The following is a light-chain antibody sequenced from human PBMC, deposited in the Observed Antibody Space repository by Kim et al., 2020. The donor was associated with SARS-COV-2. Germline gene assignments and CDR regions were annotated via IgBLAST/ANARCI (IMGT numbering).Light chain of an antibody. V-gene: IGLV10-54*04. Sequence: QTATLTCTGNSNNVGNQGAAWLQQHQGHPPKLLSSRNNNRPSGISERFSASRSGNTASLTITGLQPEDGADYYCSAWDNNLSAWVFGGGTKVTVL. CDR1: SNNVGNQG. J-gene: IGLJ3*02. CDR2: RNN. CDR3: SAWDNNLSAWV.